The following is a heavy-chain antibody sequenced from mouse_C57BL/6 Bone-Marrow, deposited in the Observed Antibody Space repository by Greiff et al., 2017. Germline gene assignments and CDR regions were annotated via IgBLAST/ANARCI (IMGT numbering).Heavy chain of an antibody. CDR2: IYPNSGST. D-gene: IGHD1-1*01. CDR3: ASPSTVVAVDWYFDV. CDR1: GYTFTSYW. J-gene: IGHJ1*03. V-gene: IGHV1-64*01. Sequence: QVQLKESGAELVKPGASVKMSCKASGYTFTSYWMHWVKQRPGRGLEWIGMIYPNSGSTNYNEKFKSKATLTVDKSSSTAYMQLSSLTSEDSAVYYCASPSTVVAVDWYFDVWGTGTTVTVSS.